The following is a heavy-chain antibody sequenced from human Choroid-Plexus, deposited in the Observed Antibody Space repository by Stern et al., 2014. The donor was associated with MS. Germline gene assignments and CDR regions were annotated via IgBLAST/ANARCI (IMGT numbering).Heavy chain of an antibody. J-gene: IGHJ5*02. Sequence: QVQLVESGGGVVQPGRPLRLSCAASGFTFGSCAMHWVRQAPGKGLEWVSVVSYGGSKKYDADSVKGRFTVSRDNSQNTSYIQMSSLRAEDTALYYGAKDRQFLTCFFDHWGQGSLVTVSS. V-gene: IGHV3-30*18. CDR1: GFTFGSCA. D-gene: IGHD3-16*01. CDR3: AKDRQFLTCFFDH. CDR2: VSYGGSKK.